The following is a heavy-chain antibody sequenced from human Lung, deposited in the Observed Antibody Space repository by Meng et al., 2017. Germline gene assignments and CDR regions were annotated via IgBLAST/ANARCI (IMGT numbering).Heavy chain of an antibody. V-gene: IGHV3-74*02. D-gene: IGHD4-17*01. CDR3: ARGGVTTDD. Sequence: EGRQVGSGGGLVQSGGSLRSSCASSGFTFSTHWMHWVRQAPGKGLEWVSRITGDGSSTIYADSVQGRFTMSRDNAKNTLSLQMNSLRAEDTAVYYCARGGVTTDDWGQGTLVTVSS. CDR1: GFTFSTHW. J-gene: IGHJ4*02. CDR2: ITGDGSST.